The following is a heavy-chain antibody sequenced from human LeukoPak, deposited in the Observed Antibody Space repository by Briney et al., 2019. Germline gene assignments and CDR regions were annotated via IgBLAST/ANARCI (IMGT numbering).Heavy chain of an antibody. CDR1: GFTFSSYG. J-gene: IGHJ4*02. V-gene: IGHV3-30*03. Sequence: GGSLRLSCAASGFTFSSYGMHWVRQAPGKGLEWVAVISYDGSNKYYADSVKGRFTISRDNAKNSLYLQMNSLRAEDTAVYYCARGRDGYNFNYWGQGTLVTVSS. CDR2: ISYDGSNK. D-gene: IGHD5-24*01. CDR3: ARGRDGYNFNY.